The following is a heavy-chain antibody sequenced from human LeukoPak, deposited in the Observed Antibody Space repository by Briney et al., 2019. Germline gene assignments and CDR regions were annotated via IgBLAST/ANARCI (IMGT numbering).Heavy chain of an antibody. Sequence: GGSLRLSCAASGFTFSNYWMTWVRQAPGKGLEWVANIKQDGSEKDYVDSVKDRFTISRDNGKNSLYLQMNSLRAEDTAVYSCARGTYGFWSTYFSVWGQGTMVSVSS. V-gene: IGHV3-7*01. J-gene: IGHJ3*01. D-gene: IGHD3-3*01. CDR1: GFTFSNYW. CDR3: ARGTYGFWSTYFSV. CDR2: IKQDGSEK.